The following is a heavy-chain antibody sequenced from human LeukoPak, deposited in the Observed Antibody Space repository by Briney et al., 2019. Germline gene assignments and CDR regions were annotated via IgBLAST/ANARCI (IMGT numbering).Heavy chain of an antibody. Sequence: GGSLRLSCAASGFTFSSYSMNWVRQAPGKGLGWVSYISNSRSTIYYADSVKGRFTISRDNAKNSLYLQMNSLRAEDTAVYYCAREWYYDFWSGYPGALQFDPWGQGTLVTVSS. J-gene: IGHJ5*02. V-gene: IGHV3-48*01. CDR3: AREWYYDFWSGYPGALQFDP. CDR1: GFTFSSYS. CDR2: ISNSRSTI. D-gene: IGHD3-3*01.